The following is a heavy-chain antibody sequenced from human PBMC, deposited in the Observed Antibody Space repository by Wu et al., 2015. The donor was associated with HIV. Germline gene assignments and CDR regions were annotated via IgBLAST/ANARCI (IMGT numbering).Heavy chain of an antibody. CDR1: GTTFISYT. J-gene: IGHJ6*02. CDR3: ARDLARETMIRDRPRYGLDV. Sequence: QVQLMQSGAEVKKPGSSVKVSCKASGTTFISYTITWVRQAPGQGLEWMGEFIPIFGTANYAQKFQGRLTITTDGSTATGYMELSSLRSEDTAVYYCARDLARETMIRDRPRYGLDVWGQGTTVTVSS. V-gene: IGHV1-69*05. CDR2: FIPIFGTA. D-gene: IGHD3-10*01.